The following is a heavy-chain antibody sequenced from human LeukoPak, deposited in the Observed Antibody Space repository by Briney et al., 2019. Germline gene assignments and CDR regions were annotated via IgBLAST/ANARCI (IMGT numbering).Heavy chain of an antibody. V-gene: IGHV3-30-3*01. CDR2: ISYDGSNK. CDR1: GFTFSSYA. J-gene: IGHJ4*02. D-gene: IGHD3-10*01. CDR3: ARDHRGVRDYFDY. Sequence: GGSLRLSCAASGFTFSSYAMHWVRQAPGKGLEWVAVISYDGSNKYYADSVKGRFTISRDNSKNTLYLQMSSLRDEDTAVYYCARDHRGVRDYFDYWGQGTLVTVSS.